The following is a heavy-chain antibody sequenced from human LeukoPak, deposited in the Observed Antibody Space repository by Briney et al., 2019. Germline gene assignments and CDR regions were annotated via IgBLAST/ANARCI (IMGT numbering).Heavy chain of an antibody. J-gene: IGHJ4*02. CDR2: IYHSGST. V-gene: IGHV4-4*02. CDR3: AKDNGDYGSFDY. D-gene: IGHD4-17*01. Sequence: SETLSLTCAVSGGSISSSDWWSWVRQPPGKGLEWIGEIYHSGSTNYNPSLKSRVTISVDKSKNQFSLKLSSVTAADTAVYYCAKDNGDYGSFDYWGQGTLVTVSS. CDR1: GGSISSSDW.